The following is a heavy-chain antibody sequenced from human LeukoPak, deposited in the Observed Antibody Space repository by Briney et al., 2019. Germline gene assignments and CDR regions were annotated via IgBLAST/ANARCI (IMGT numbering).Heavy chain of an antibody. CDR3: ARQVGATSVDY. Sequence: PSETLSLTCTVSGGSVRSSSYYWGWIRQPPGKGLEWIGSLYYSGSTYYNPSLKSRVTISVDTSKNRFSLKLSSVTAADTAVYYCARQVGATSVDYWGQGTLVTVSS. CDR2: LYYSGST. CDR1: GGSVRSSSYY. J-gene: IGHJ4*02. V-gene: IGHV4-39*01. D-gene: IGHD1-26*01.